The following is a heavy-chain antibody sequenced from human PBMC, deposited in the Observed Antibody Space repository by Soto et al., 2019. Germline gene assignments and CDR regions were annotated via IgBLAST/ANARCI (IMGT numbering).Heavy chain of an antibody. D-gene: IGHD2-2*01. CDR1: GGTFSSYA. J-gene: IGHJ4*02. Sequence: ASVKVSCKASGGTFSSYAISWVRQAPGQGLEWMGGIIPIFGTANYAQKFQGRVTITADESTSTAYMELSSLRSEDTAVYYCARDPVPDANTVLDYWGQGTLVTVSS. CDR3: ARDPVPDANTVLDY. V-gene: IGHV1-69*13. CDR2: IIPIFGTA.